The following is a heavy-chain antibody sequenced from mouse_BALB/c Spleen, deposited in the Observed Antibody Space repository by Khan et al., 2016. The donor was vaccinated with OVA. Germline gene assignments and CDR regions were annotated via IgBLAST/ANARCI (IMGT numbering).Heavy chain of an antibody. CDR2: ISSGDST. CDR3: ARDYWFAY. Sequence: EVELVESGGGLVKPGGSLKLSCAASGFTFSNYAMSWVPQSPEKRLEWVASISSGDSTYYLDSVKGRFTISRDNARNILYLQMSSLRSEDTAMYYCARDYWFAYWGQGTLVTVSA. J-gene: IGHJ3*01. CDR1: GFTFSNYA. V-gene: IGHV5-6-5*01.